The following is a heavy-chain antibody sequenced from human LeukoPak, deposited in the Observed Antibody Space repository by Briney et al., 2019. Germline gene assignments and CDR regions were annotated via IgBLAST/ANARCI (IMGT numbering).Heavy chain of an antibody. CDR3: AKGVVPAAMTAFDY. CDR2: IREDGSEK. J-gene: IGHJ4*02. CDR1: GFTFSSYW. Sequence: GGSLRLSCAASGFTFSSYWMSWVRQAPGKGLEWVANIREDGSEKYYMDSVKGRFTISRDNAENSLYLQMNSLRAEDTAVYYCAKGVVPAAMTAFDYWGQGTLVTVSS. V-gene: IGHV3-7*01. D-gene: IGHD2-2*01.